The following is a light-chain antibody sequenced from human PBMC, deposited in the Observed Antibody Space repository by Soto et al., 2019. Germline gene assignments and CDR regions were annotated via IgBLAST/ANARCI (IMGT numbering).Light chain of an antibody. CDR1: SSDVGGYNC. Sequence: QSVLTQPASVSGSPGQSITISCTGTSSDVGGYNCVSWYQQHPGKVPKLMISEVNKRPSGVPDRFSGSKSGNTASLTVSGLQAEDEADYYCSSCGDNNIDVFGTGTRGTVL. V-gene: IGLV2-8*01. CDR3: SSCGDNNIDV. J-gene: IGLJ1*01. CDR2: EVN.